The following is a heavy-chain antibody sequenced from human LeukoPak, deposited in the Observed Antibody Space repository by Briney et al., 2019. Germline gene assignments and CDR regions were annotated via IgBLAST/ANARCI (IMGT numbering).Heavy chain of an antibody. CDR2: FYSTGST. J-gene: IGHJ4*02. V-gene: IGHV4-4*07. D-gene: IGHD1-26*01. CDR1: GGSISDYY. CDR3: ARDQYSGSLDY. Sequence: PSETLSLTCTVSGGSISDYYWTWIRQPAGKGLEWIGRFYSTGSTNYNPSLKSRVTMSVDTSKNQFSLKLSSVTAADTAVYYCARDQYSGSLDYWGQGTLVTVSS.